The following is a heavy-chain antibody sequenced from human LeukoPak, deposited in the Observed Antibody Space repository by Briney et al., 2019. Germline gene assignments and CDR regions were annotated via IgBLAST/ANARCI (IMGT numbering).Heavy chain of an antibody. CDR3: AKGRWYSGSYIDY. V-gene: IGHV3-23*01. CDR2: ISGSGGST. CDR1: GFTFSSYA. J-gene: IGHJ4*02. D-gene: IGHD1-26*01. Sequence: GGSLRLSCAASGFTFSSYAMSWVRQASGEGLEWVSAISGSGGSTYYADSVKGRFTISRDNSKNTLYLQMNSLRAEDTAVYYCAKGRWYSGSYIDYWGQGTLVTVSS.